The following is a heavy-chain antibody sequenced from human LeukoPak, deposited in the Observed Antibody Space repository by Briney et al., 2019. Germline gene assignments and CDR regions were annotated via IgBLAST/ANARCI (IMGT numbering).Heavy chain of an antibody. J-gene: IGHJ4*02. CDR1: GASITGHY. Sequence: KPSETLSLTCTVSGASITGHYWSWIRQPPGKGLEWIGFIYYSGTTNYNPSLKSRVTISVDTSKNQFSLKLSSVTAADTAVYYCARQTGYSSSWLTFDYWGQGTLVTVSS. CDR3: ARQTGYSSSWLTFDY. CDR2: IYYSGTT. V-gene: IGHV4-59*08. D-gene: IGHD6-13*01.